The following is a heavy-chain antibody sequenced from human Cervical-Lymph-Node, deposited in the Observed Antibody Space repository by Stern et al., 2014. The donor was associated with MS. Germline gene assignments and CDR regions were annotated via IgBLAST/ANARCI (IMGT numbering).Heavy chain of an antibody. J-gene: IGHJ4*02. Sequence: EVQLEESGGGLVQPGGSLRLSCAASGFTFSSYAMSWVRQAPGKGLEWVSAINGGGDSTYYADSVKGRVTISRDNSKNTLYVQMNSLRTEDTAVYYCARGPILTGYDYWGQGTLVTVSS. D-gene: IGHD3-9*01. CDR1: GFTFSSYA. CDR2: INGGGDST. V-gene: IGHV3-23*04. CDR3: ARGPILTGYDY.